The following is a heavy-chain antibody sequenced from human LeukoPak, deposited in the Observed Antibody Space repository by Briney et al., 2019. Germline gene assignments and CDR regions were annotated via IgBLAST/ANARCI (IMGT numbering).Heavy chain of an antibody. CDR2: ISYSGTT. D-gene: IGHD3-22*01. CDR3: ATDSMGRGYTYDY. Sequence: SETLSLTCTVSGGSISRYFWSWIRQSPGRGLEWLGYISYSGTTKYNPSLKSRVTISVDTSKNQFSLRLSSVTAADTAVYYCATDSMGRGYTYDYWGQGTLVTVSS. CDR1: GGSISRYF. J-gene: IGHJ4*02. V-gene: IGHV4-59*01.